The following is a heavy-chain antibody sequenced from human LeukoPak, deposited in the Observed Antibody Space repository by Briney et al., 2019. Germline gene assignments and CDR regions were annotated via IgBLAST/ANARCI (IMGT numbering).Heavy chain of an antibody. Sequence: ASVKVSCKASGYPFTTYGITWVRQAPGQGLEWMGWISTYNGDTNYAQKFQGRVTMTTDTSPNPAYIELRSLTSDDTAVYYCARESWADYWGQGTLVTVSS. J-gene: IGHJ4*02. CDR2: ISTYNGDT. D-gene: IGHD3-10*01. CDR1: GYPFTTYG. CDR3: ARESWADY. V-gene: IGHV1-18*01.